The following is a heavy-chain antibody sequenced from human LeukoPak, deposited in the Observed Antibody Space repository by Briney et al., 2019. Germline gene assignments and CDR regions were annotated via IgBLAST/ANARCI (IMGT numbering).Heavy chain of an antibody. CDR1: GGSFSGYY. V-gene: IGHV4-34*01. CDR3: ARGIGSTVTTRSDAFDI. J-gene: IGHJ3*02. D-gene: IGHD4-17*01. CDR2: INHSGST. Sequence: PSETLSLTCSVYGGSFSGYYWGWIRKPPGKGLEWIGAINHSGSTNYNPSLKSLVTISVDTSKNQFSLKLSSGTAADTAVYYSARGIGSTVTTRSDAFDIWGQGTMVTVSS.